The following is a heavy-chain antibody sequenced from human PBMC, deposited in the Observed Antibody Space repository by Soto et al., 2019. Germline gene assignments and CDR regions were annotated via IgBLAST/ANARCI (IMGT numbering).Heavy chain of an antibody. CDR1: GYTFTSYG. V-gene: IGHV1-18*01. Sequence: ASVKVSCKASGYTFTSYGISWVRQAPGQGLEWMGWISAYNGNTNYAQKLQGRVTMTTDTSTSTAYMELRSLGSDDTAVYYCARDKKFYGSGGYSLWGQGTLVTVSS. CDR2: ISAYNGNT. D-gene: IGHD3-10*01. CDR3: ARDKKFYGSGGYSL. J-gene: IGHJ4*02.